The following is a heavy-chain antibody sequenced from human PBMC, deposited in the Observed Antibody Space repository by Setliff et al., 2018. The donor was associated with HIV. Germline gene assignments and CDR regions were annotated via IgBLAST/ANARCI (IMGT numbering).Heavy chain of an antibody. CDR3: ARGGFYSSDYYLLDY. CDR2: IYYSGST. V-gene: IGHV4-59*08. D-gene: IGHD6-19*01. Sequence: SETLSLTCTVSGGSISSHYWNWIRQPPGKGLEWIGYIYYSGSTNYNPSLKSRVTISVDTSKKQFSLKLDSVTAADTAVYYCARGGFYSSDYYLLDYWGQGTLVTVSS. J-gene: IGHJ4*02. CDR1: GGSISSHY.